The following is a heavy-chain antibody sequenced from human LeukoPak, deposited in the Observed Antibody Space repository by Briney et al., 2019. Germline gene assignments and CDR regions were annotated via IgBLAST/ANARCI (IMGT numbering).Heavy chain of an antibody. J-gene: IGHJ4*02. CDR3: TREGGDGYNYYFDY. D-gene: IGHD5-24*01. CDR2: IRSKAYGGTT. Sequence: PGGSLRLSYTASGFTFGDYAMSWVRQAPGKGLEWVGFIRSKAYGGTTEYAASVKGRFTISRDDSKSIAYLQMNSLKTEDTAVYYCTREGGDGYNYYFDYWGQGTLVTVSS. CDR1: GFTFGDYA. V-gene: IGHV3-49*04.